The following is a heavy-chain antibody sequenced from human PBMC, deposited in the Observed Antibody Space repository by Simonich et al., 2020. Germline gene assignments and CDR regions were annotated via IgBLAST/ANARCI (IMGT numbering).Heavy chain of an antibody. Sequence: EVQLVESGGGLVQPGGSLRLSCAASGFTFSSYWMSWVRQAPGKWLEWVANIKQDGSEKYYVDSVKGRFTISRDNAKNSLYLQMNSLRAEDTAVYYCARDGLGTAYYYYMDVWGKGTTVTVSS. CDR1: GFTFSSYW. D-gene: IGHD7-27*01. J-gene: IGHJ6*03. V-gene: IGHV3-7*01. CDR2: IKQDGSEK. CDR3: ARDGLGTAYYYYMDV.